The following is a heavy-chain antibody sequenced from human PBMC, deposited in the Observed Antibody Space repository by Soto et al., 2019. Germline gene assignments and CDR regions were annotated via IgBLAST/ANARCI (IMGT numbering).Heavy chain of an antibody. CDR2: IYPGDSDT. J-gene: IGHJ3*02. CDR1: WYSFTSYW. CDR3: ARRCRGGDWYAAFDI. V-gene: IGHV5-51*01. D-gene: IGHD2-21*02. Sequence: LGESLKNSWNGSWYSFTSYWIGWVLQMPGKGLEWMGIIYPGDSDTRYSPSFQGQVTISADKSISTAYLQWSSLKASDTAMYYCARRCRGGDWYAAFDIWGQGTMVTVSS.